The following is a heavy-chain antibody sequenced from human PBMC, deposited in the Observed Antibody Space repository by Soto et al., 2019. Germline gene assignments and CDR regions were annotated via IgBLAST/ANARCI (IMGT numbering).Heavy chain of an antibody. D-gene: IGHD2-21*02. V-gene: IGHV4-30-4*01. CDR1: GGSISSGDYY. J-gene: IGHJ4*02. CDR2: IYYSGST. CDR3: SSGLGDLNY. Sequence: QVQLQESGPGLVKPSQTLSLTCTVSGGSISSGDYYWSWIRQPPGKGLEWIGYIYYSGSTYYNPSLKRRLTISVDTSKNQCDLKLSSVTAADTAVSYCSSGLGDLNYWGQGTLVTVSS.